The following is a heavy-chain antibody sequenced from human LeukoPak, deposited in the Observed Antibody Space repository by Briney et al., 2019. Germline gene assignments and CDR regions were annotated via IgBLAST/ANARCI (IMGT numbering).Heavy chain of an antibody. CDR1: GFTFSIYG. CDR2: IRYDGSNK. D-gene: IGHD3-22*01. J-gene: IGHJ5*02. Sequence: PGGSLRLSCAASGFTFSIYGMHWVRQAPGKGLEGVAVIRYDGSNKYYADSVKGRFTISRHNSKNTLYLQMNSLRAEDTAVYYCARDLFDYYDSSRPANWFDPWGQGTLVTVSS. V-gene: IGHV3-33*01. CDR3: ARDLFDYYDSSRPANWFDP.